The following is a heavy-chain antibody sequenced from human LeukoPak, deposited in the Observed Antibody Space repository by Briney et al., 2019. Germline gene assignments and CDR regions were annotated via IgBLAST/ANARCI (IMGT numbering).Heavy chain of an antibody. V-gene: IGHV1-24*01. Sequence: ASVKVSCKVSGYTLTELSMHWVRQAPGKGLEWMGGFDPEDGETIYAQKFQGRVTMTEDTSTDTAYMELSSLRSEDTAVYYCAMATLVVVGTGAQYYFDYWGQGTLVTVSS. D-gene: IGHD2-15*01. J-gene: IGHJ4*02. CDR2: FDPEDGET. CDR1: GYTLTELS. CDR3: AMATLVVVGTGAQYYFDY.